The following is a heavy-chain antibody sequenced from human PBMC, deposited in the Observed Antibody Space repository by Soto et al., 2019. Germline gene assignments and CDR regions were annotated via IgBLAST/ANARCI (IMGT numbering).Heavy chain of an antibody. CDR2: ISSSSSYI. Sequence: EVQLVESGGGLVKPGGSLRLSCAASGFTFSSYSMNWVRQAPGKGLEWVSSISSSSSYIYYADSVKGRFTISRVNAKNSLYLQMNSLRAEDTAVYYCARDQYCSGGSCYDYWGQGTLVTVSS. CDR3: ARDQYCSGGSCYDY. CDR1: GFTFSSYS. V-gene: IGHV3-21*01. D-gene: IGHD2-15*01. J-gene: IGHJ4*02.